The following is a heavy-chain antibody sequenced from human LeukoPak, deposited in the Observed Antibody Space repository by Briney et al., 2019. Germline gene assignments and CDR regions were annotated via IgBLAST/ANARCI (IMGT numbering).Heavy chain of an antibody. J-gene: IGHJ4*02. Sequence: QPGGSLRLSCAASGFTFSSYGMHWVRQAPGKGLEWVAFIRYDGSNKYYADSVKGRFTISRDNSKSTLYLQMNSLRAEDTAVYYCAKDSATYGSGSYYHYYFDYWGQGTLVTVSS. CDR2: IRYDGSNK. V-gene: IGHV3-30*02. CDR1: GFTFSSYG. D-gene: IGHD3-10*01. CDR3: AKDSATYGSGSYYHYYFDY.